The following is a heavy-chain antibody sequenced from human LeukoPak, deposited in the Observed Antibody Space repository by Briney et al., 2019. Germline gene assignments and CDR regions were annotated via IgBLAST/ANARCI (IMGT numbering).Heavy chain of an antibody. CDR2: TYSGGST. CDR1: GFTVSSNY. D-gene: IGHD6-19*01. CDR3: ARAVAGPHYFDY. Sequence: GGSLRLSCAASGFTVSSNYMSWVRQAPGKGLEWVSVTYSGGSTYYADSVKGRFTISRDNSKNTLYLQMNSLRAEDTAVYYCARAVAGPHYFDYWGQGTLVTVSS. J-gene: IGHJ4*02. V-gene: IGHV3-53*01.